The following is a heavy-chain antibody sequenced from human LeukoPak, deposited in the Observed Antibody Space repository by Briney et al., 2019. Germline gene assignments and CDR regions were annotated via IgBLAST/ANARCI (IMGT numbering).Heavy chain of an antibody. CDR1: GASTSGHH. V-gene: IGHV4-59*08. J-gene: IGHJ3*02. CDR2: FYDSGDR. Sequence: SETLSLTCSVSGASTSGHHWTWIRQPPGRGLEWIGYFYDSGDRSYNPSLKSRVTISMDMSNNQFSLRMYSVTAADTAIYYCARLLRPGGRAGDAFDIWGQGTMVTVSS. CDR3: ARLLRPGGRAGDAFDI. D-gene: IGHD1-26*01.